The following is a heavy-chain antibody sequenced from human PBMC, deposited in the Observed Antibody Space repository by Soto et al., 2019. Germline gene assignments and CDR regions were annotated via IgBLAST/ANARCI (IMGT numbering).Heavy chain of an antibody. J-gene: IGHJ4*02. D-gene: IGHD2-2*01. CDR1: GSTFTSSA. V-gene: IGHV1-58*01. CDR3: AADRSSNSCHHDKKGQN. CDR2: IVVGSGNT. Sequence: SVKVSCKASGSTFTSSAVQWVRQARGQRLEWIGWIVVGSGNTNYAQKFQERVTITRDMSTSTAYMELSSLRSEDTAVYYCAADRSSNSCHHDKKGQNWGQGTLVTVSS.